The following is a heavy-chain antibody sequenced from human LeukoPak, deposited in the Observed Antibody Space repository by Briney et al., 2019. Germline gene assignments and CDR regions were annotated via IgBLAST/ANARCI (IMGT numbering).Heavy chain of an antibody. J-gene: IGHJ4*02. CDR1: GGTFSSYA. CDR3: ARSTYYDFWSGYYSPNPIDY. D-gene: IGHD3-3*01. CDR2: IIPIFGTA. V-gene: IGHV1-69*13. Sequence: SVKVSCKASGGTFSSYAISWVRQAPGQGPEWMGGIIPIFGTANYAQKFQGRVTITADESTSTAYMELSSLRSEDTAVYYCARSTYYDFWSGYYSPNPIDYWGQGTLVTVSS.